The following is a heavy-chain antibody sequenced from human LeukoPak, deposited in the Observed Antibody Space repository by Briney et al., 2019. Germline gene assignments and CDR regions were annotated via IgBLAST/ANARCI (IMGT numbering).Heavy chain of an antibody. J-gene: IGHJ3*02. CDR1: GFTFSSYW. Sequence: GGSLRLSCAASGFTFSSYWMHWVRQAPGKGLVWVSRINSDGSSTSYADSVKGRFTISRDNAKNTLYLQMNSLRAEDTAVYYCAKEGSSWYVGAFDIWGQGTMVTVSS. CDR2: INSDGSST. D-gene: IGHD6-13*01. CDR3: AKEGSSWYVGAFDI. V-gene: IGHV3-74*01.